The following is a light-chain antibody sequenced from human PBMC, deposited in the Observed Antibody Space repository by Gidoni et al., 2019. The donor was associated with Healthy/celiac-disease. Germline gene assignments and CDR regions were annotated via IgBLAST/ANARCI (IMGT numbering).Light chain of an antibody. CDR1: QSVSCSY. Sequence: EIVLTQSPGTLSLSPGERATLSGRASQSVSCSYLAWYQQKPGQAPRLLISGSSSSATRIPDMFSGSGSGTEFTLTISRLVPEDFAVYYCQQDGSSLYTFGQXTKLEIK. CDR2: GSS. CDR3: QQDGSSLYT. J-gene: IGKJ2*01. V-gene: IGKV3-20*01.